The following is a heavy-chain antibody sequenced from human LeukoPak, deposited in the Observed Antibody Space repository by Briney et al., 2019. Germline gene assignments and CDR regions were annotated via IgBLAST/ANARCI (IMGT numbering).Heavy chain of an antibody. V-gene: IGHV3-23*01. D-gene: IGHD1-26*01. J-gene: IGHJ3*02. Sequence: GGSLRLSCAASGFTFSSYAMSWVRQAPGKGLEWVSAIGGSGGTTYYADSVKGRFTISRDNSKNTLYLQMNSLRAEDTAVYYCARGGSYLSAFDIWGQGTMVTVSS. CDR1: GFTFSSYA. CDR3: ARGGSYLSAFDI. CDR2: IGGSGGTT.